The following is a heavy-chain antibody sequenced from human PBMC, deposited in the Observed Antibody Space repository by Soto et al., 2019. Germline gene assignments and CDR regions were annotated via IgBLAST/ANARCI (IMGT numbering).Heavy chain of an antibody. Sequence: KVSCNASGYSFINYYMHWVRHAPGQGFEWMGRISPKSGGTNYAQKFQGRVSLTWDTSLNTAYMELSSLMSEDTAVYYCARPPGYISDWYYFDLWGQGTQVTVSS. J-gene: IGHJ4*02. CDR1: GYSFINYY. CDR3: ARPPGYISDWYYFDL. CDR2: ISPKSGGT. D-gene: IGHD3-9*01. V-gene: IGHV1-2*02.